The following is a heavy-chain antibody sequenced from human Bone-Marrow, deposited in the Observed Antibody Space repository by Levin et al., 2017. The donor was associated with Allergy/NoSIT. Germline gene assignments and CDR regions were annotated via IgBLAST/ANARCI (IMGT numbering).Heavy chain of an antibody. CDR3: ARGGQWLVHGSFDY. CDR1: GFTFSSYG. V-gene: IGHV3-33*01. CDR2: IWYDGSNK. J-gene: IGHJ4*02. Sequence: GESLKISCAASGFTFSSYGMHWVRQAPGKGLEWVAVIWYDGSNKYYADSVKGRFTISRDNSKNTLYLQMNSLRAEDTAVYYCARGGQWLVHGSFDYWGQGTLVTVSS. D-gene: IGHD6-19*01.